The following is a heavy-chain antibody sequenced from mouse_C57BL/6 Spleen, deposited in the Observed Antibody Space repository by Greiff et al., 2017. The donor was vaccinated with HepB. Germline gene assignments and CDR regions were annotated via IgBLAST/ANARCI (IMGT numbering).Heavy chain of an antibody. CDR3: ARPFTTVVATNFDV. CDR2: IDPSDSYT. J-gene: IGHJ1*03. CDR1: GYTFTSYW. V-gene: IGHV1-59*01. D-gene: IGHD1-1*01. Sequence: QVQLKQPGAELVRPGTSVKLSCKASGYTFTSYWMHWVKQRPGQGLEWIGVIDPSDSYTNYNQKFKGKATLTVDTSSSTAYMQLSSLTSEDSAVYYCARPFTTVVATNFDVWGTGTTVTVSS.